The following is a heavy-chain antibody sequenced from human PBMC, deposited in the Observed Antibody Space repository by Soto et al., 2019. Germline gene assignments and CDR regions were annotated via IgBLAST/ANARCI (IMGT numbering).Heavy chain of an antibody. Sequence: QVQLVQSGAEVKKPGASVKVSCKASGYTFTSYYMHWVRQAPGQGLEWMGIINPSGGSTSYAQKFQGRVTMTRETSTSTVYMELSSLRSEDTAVYYCARSELYSRSWYCPDYWGQGTLVTVSS. CDR2: INPSGGST. V-gene: IGHV1-46*01. J-gene: IGHJ4*02. CDR1: GYTFTSYY. D-gene: IGHD6-13*01. CDR3: ARSELYSRSWYCPDY.